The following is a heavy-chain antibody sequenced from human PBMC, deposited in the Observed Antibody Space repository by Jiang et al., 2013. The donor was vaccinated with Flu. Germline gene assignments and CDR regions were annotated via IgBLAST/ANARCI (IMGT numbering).Heavy chain of an antibody. J-gene: IGHJ4*02. CDR3: AKSMNGGNGAPTDY. CDR1: GFTFNNYA. CDR2: VGGTVTGA. V-gene: IGHV3-23*01. D-gene: IGHD4-23*01. Sequence: VQLLESGGGLVQPGGSLRLSCAASGFTFNNYAMNWVRRAPGEGLEWVSTVGGTVTGAFYADSVKGRFTISRDNSKSTVYLQMNSLRAEDTAVYYCAKSMNGGNGAPTDYWGQGTLVTVSS.